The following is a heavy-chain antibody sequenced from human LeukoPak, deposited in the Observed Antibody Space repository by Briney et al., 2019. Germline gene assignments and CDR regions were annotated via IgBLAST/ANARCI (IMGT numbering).Heavy chain of an antibody. CDR3: AKTFPYGTTWFGFCDY. Sequence: GGSLRLSCAASGFPFSNNVMTWVRQAPGRGLDWLSAISGGGGDTYYADSVKGRFTISRDNSKNILYLQMSSLTAEDTAVYYCAKTFPYGTTWFGFCDYWGQGALVTVS. V-gene: IGHV3-23*01. D-gene: IGHD3-10*01. J-gene: IGHJ4*02. CDR1: GFPFSNNV. CDR2: ISGGGGDT.